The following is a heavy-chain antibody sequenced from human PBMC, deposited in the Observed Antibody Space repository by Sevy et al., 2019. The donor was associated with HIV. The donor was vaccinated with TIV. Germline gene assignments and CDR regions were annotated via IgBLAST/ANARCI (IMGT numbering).Heavy chain of an antibody. CDR1: GFTFSSYA. Sequence: GGSLRLSCAASGFTFSSYAMSWVRRAPGKGLEWVSGRSGSGGSTYYADSVKGRFTISRDNSKNLMYLQMNSLRDEDTAVYYCAKDTSSGSYPINFDYWGQGTLVTVSS. D-gene: IGHD1-26*01. CDR2: RSGSGGST. J-gene: IGHJ4*02. CDR3: AKDTSSGSYPINFDY. V-gene: IGHV3-23*01.